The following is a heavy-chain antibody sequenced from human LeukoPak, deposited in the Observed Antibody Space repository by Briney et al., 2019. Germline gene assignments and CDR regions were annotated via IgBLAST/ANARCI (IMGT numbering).Heavy chain of an antibody. CDR3: ARGASATVTTN. J-gene: IGHJ4*02. CDR1: GYTFTSYG. CDR2: MNPNSGNT. V-gene: IGHV1-8*01. Sequence: ASVKVSCKASGYTFTSYGISWVRQATGQGLEWMGWMNPNSGNTGYAQKFQGRVTMTRNTSISTAYMELSSLRSEDTAVYYCARGASATVTTNWGQGTLVTVSS. D-gene: IGHD4-17*01.